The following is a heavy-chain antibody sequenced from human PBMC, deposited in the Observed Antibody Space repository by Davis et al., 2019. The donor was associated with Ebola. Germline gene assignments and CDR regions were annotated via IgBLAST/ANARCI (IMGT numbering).Heavy chain of an antibody. CDR3: AKSGLSFGVVKYHYGMDV. CDR1: VITFSSYA. Sequence: GESLKISCTDSVITFSSYAMIWVRQAPGKGLEWVSAISGSGGSTYYADSVKGRFTITRDNSKKTLYLQMNSLRADDTAVYYCAKSGLSFGVVKYHYGMDVWGKGTTVTVSS. D-gene: IGHD3-3*01. CDR2: ISGSGGST. V-gene: IGHV3-23*01. J-gene: IGHJ6*04.